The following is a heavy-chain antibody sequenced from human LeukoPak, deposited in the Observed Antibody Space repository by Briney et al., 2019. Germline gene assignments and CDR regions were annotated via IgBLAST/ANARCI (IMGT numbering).Heavy chain of an antibody. Sequence: ASVKVSCKASGYTFTSYAMNWVRQAPGQGLEWMGWINTNTGNPTYAQGFTGRFVFSLDTSVSTAYLQITSLKAEDSGVYYCARDGGGGNNPVNAFDIWGQGTMVTVSS. CDR2: INTNTGNP. V-gene: IGHV7-4-1*02. CDR3: ARDGGGGNNPVNAFDI. CDR1: GYTFTSYA. D-gene: IGHD1/OR15-1a*01. J-gene: IGHJ3*02.